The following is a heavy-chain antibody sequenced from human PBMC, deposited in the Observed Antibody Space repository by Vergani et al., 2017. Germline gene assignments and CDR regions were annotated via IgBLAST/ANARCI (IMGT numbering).Heavy chain of an antibody. CDR3: VKGYGSGLFDN. V-gene: IGHV3-23*01. CDR1: GFIFSTYA. CDR2: ISASGAPT. D-gene: IGHD3-10*01. Sequence: EVQLLESGGDLVQPGGSLRLSCTASGFIFSTYAMSWVRQAPGKGLEWVSGISASGAPTYYADSVKGRVTISRDNSKDSLYLQMNRLRTEDTAFYYCVKGYGSGLFDNWGQGTLVTVSS. J-gene: IGHJ4*02.